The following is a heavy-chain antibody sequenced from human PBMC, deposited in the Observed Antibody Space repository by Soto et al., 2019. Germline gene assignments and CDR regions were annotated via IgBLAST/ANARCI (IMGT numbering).Heavy chain of an antibody. V-gene: IGHV1-69*13. CDR3: ARGVKSGRYLGLYYYGMDV. CDR1: GGTFSSYA. J-gene: IGHJ6*02. D-gene: IGHD1-26*01. Sequence: ASVKVSCKASGGTFSSYAISWVRQAPGQGLEWMGGIIPIFGTANYAQKFQGRVTITADESTSTAYMELSSLRSEDTAVYYCARGVKSGRYLGLYYYGMDVWGQGTTVTVSS. CDR2: IIPIFGTA.